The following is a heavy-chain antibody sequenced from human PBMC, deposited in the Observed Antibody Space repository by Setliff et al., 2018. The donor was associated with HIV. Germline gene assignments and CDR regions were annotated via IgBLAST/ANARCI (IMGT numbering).Heavy chain of an antibody. CDR2: IYTSGST. Sequence: SETVSLTCTVSGGSISSGSYYWSWIRQPAGKGLEWIGHIYTSGSTNYNPSLKSRVTISVDTSKNQFSLKLASVTAADTAVYYCARNIEWEPYAFDIWGQGTMVTVSS. D-gene: IGHD1-26*01. CDR3: ARNIEWEPYAFDI. CDR1: GGSISSGSYY. J-gene: IGHJ3*02. V-gene: IGHV4-61*09.